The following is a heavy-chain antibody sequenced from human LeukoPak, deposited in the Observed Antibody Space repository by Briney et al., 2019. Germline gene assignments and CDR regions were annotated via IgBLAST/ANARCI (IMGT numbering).Heavy chain of an antibody. CDR3: ARAGGRSWFDP. Sequence: VKVSCKASGYSFNDKYLHWVRQAPGQGLEWMGSINPNSGGTNYAQKFQGRVTMTTDTSMSTAYMELSRLTSDDTAVYYCARAGGRSWFDPWGQGTLVTVSS. V-gene: IGHV1-2*02. CDR2: INPNSGGT. J-gene: IGHJ5*02. CDR1: GYSFNDKY.